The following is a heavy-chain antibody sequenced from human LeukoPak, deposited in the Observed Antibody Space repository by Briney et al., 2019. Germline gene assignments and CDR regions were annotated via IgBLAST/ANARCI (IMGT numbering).Heavy chain of an antibody. D-gene: IGHD3-9*01. CDR3: ARTGAYFDWLLDWSDNWFDP. J-gene: IGHJ5*02. Sequence: SETLSLTCAVSGGSISSSNWWSWVRQPPGKGLEWIGEIYHSGSTNYNPSLKSRVTISVDKSKNQFSLKLSSVTAADTAVYYCARTGAYFDWLLDWSDNWFDPWGQGTLVTVSS. CDR2: IYHSGST. CDR1: GGSISSSNW. V-gene: IGHV4-4*02.